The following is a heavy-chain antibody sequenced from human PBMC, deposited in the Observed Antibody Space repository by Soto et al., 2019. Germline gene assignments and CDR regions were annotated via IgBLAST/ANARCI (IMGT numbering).Heavy chain of an antibody. D-gene: IGHD3-22*01. CDR1: GFAFNNAW. J-gene: IGHJ4*01. V-gene: IGHV3-15*07. CDR3: TTDSYSTMIEVSFDH. Sequence: PGGSLRLSCAGSGFAFNNAWINWVRQAPGKGLEWVGRIKSKALGGTTDFAAPVRGRFAITRDDSRNMAYMQMNSLNTEDTAVYYCTTDSYSTMIEVSFDHCGHGTLVTVSS. CDR2: IKSKALGGTT.